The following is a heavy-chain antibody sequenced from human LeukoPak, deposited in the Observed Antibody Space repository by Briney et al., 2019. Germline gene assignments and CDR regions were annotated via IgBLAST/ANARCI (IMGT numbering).Heavy chain of an antibody. J-gene: IGHJ4*02. Sequence: GGSLRLSCAASGFTFSSYETNWVRQAPGKGLEWVSYISSSGSTIYYADSVKGRFTISRDNAKNSLYLQMNSLRAEDTAIYYCAREDSSGLDYWGQGTLVTVSS. CDR2: ISSSGSTI. CDR1: GFTFSSYE. CDR3: AREDSSGLDY. V-gene: IGHV3-48*03. D-gene: IGHD6-19*01.